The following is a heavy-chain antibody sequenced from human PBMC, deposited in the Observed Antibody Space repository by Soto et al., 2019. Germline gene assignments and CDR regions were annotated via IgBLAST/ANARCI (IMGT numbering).Heavy chain of an antibody. V-gene: IGHV5-51*01. J-gene: IGHJ3*02. CDR2: IYPGDSDT. CDR1: GYSFTSYW. CDR3: ARLNYYDSSGYSEANAFDI. Sequence: EVQLVQSGAEVKKPGESLKISCKGSGYSFTSYWIGWVRQMPGKGLEWMGIIYPGDSDTRYSPSFQGQVTISADKSISTAYLQWSSLKASDTAMYYCARLNYYDSSGYSEANAFDIWGQGTMVTVSS. D-gene: IGHD3-22*01.